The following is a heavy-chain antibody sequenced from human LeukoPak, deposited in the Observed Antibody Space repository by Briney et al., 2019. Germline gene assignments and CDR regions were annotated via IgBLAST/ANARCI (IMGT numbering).Heavy chain of an antibody. Sequence: GASVKVSCKASGYTFTGYYMHWVRQAPGQGLEWMGWINPNSGGTNYAQKFQGRVTMTRDTSISTAYMELSRLRSDDTAVYYCAREGSAPTYYGSGKQLYWFDPWGQGTLVTVSS. CDR2: INPNSGGT. CDR1: GYTFTGYY. D-gene: IGHD3-10*01. J-gene: IGHJ5*02. CDR3: AREGSAPTYYGSGKQLYWFDP. V-gene: IGHV1-2*02.